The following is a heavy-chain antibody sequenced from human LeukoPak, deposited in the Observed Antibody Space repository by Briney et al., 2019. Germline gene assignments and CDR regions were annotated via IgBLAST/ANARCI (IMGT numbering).Heavy chain of an antibody. V-gene: IGHV1-8*01. CDR2: QVPQSGNT. J-gene: IGHJ4*02. Sequence: ASVTVTCKASGYTFTTYDCNWVRQAAGQGPVWMGWQVPQSGNTVYAQEFQNRDTMTRDPSISTFYMELSSLTSDDTAVYFCARGNGPYFDYWGQGTPVTVSP. CDR1: GYTFTTYD. CDR3: ARGNGPYFDY.